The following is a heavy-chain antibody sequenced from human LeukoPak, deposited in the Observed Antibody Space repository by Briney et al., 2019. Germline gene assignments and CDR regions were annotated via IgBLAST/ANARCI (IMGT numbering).Heavy chain of an antibody. Sequence: SETLSLTCIVSGGSISTYYWNWIRQPPGKGLEWIGYIYHSGSTNYNPSLQSRVTISVDTSKNHFSLNLNSVTAADTAVYYCARGGAARLHFQNWGQGTLVTVSS. D-gene: IGHD6-6*01. V-gene: IGHV4-59*01. J-gene: IGHJ1*01. CDR2: IYHSGST. CDR3: ARGGAARLHFQN. CDR1: GGSISTYY.